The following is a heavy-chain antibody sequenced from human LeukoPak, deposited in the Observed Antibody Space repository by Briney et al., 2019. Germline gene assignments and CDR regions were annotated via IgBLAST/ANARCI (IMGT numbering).Heavy chain of an antibody. CDR3: ARDSFAIFGVEYDY. J-gene: IGHJ4*02. D-gene: IGHD3-3*01. V-gene: IGHV3-7*01. CDR1: GFTFSSYW. CDR2: IKQDGSEK. Sequence: GGSLRLSCAASGFTFSSYWMSWVRQAPGKGLEWVANIKQDGSEKYYVDSVKGRFTISRDNAKNSLYLQMNSLRAEDTAVYYCARDSFAIFGVEYDYWGQGTLVTVSS.